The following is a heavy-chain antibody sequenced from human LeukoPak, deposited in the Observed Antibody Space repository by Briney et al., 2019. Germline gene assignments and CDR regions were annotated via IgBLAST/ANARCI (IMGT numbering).Heavy chain of an antibody. CDR3: ARDSRRYCSGGSCYSDY. CDR1: GFTFSSYG. CDR2: IWYDGSNK. Sequence: GGSLRLSCAASGFTFSSYGMHWVRQAPGKELEWVAVIWYDGSNKYYADSVKGRFTISRDNSKNTLYLQMNSLRAEDTAVYYCARDSRRYCSGGSCYSDYWGQGTLVTVSS. J-gene: IGHJ4*02. D-gene: IGHD2-15*01. V-gene: IGHV3-33*01.